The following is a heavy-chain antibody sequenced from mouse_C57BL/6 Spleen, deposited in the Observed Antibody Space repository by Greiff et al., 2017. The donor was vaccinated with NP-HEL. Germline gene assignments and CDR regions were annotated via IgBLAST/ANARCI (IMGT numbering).Heavy chain of an antibody. J-gene: IGHJ3*01. V-gene: IGHV5-17*01. D-gene: IGHD1-1*01. CDR2: ISSGSSTI. CDR1: GFTFSDYG. Sequence: VQGVESGGGLVKPGGSLKLSCAASGFTFSDYGMHWVRQAPEKGLEWVAYISSGSSTIYYADTVKGRFTISRDNAKNTLFLQMTSLRSEDTAMYYCARGYYYGSEGFAYWGQGTLVTVSA. CDR3: ARGYYYGSEGFAY.